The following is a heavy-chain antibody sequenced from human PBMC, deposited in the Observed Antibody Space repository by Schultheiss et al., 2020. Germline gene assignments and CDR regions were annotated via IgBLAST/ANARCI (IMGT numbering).Heavy chain of an antibody. CDR2: INHRGST. Sequence: SETLSLTCAVYGGSFSGYYWSWIRQPPGKGLEWIGEINHRGSTNYNPSLKSRVTISVDRSKNQFSLKLSSVTAADTAVYYCARVWSSWYSPDAFDIWGQGTMVTVSS. V-gene: IGHV4-34*01. J-gene: IGHJ3*02. D-gene: IGHD6-13*01. CDR1: GGSFSGYY. CDR3: ARVWSSWYSPDAFDI.